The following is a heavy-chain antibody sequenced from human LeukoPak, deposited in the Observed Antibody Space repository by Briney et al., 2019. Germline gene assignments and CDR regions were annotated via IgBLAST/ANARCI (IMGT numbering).Heavy chain of an antibody. CDR2: INADNGNT. D-gene: IGHD4-17*01. J-gene: IGHJ5*02. CDR1: GDTLTGFS. V-gene: IGHV1-3*01. CDR3: ARVPTVTNWFDP. Sequence: ASVKVSCKASGDTLTGFSIHWMRQAPGQGLEWMGWINADNGNTKYSQKFQGRVTITRDASANTAYMELSSLRPGDTAVYYCARVPTVTNWFDPWGQGTLVTVSS.